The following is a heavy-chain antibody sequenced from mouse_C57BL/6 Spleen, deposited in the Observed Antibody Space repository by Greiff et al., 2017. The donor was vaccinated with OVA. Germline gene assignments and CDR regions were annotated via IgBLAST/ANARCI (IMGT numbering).Heavy chain of an antibody. J-gene: IGHJ3*01. CDR2: IYPGSGNT. D-gene: IGHD2-5*01. CDR3: ATSKPYSNGAWFAY. V-gene: IGHV1-76*01. CDR1: GYTFTDYY. Sequence: QVQLQQSGAELVRPGASVELSCKASGYTFTDYYINWVKQRPGQGLEWIARIYPGSGNTYYNEKFKGKATLTAEKSSSTAYMQLSSLTSEDSAVYFCATSKPYSNGAWFAYWGQGTLVTVSA.